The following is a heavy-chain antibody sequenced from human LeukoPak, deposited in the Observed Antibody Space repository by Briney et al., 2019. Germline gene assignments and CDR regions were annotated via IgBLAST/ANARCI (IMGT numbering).Heavy chain of an antibody. D-gene: IGHD3-3*01. Sequence: GGSLRLSCAASGFTFSSYGMHWVRQAPGKGLEWVAVISYDGSNKYYADSVKGRFTISRDNSENTLYLQMNSLRAEDTAVYCCAKDPHARSSLYYDFWSGYMHAFDIWGQGTMVTVSS. CDR1: GFTFSSYG. J-gene: IGHJ3*02. V-gene: IGHV3-30*18. CDR3: AKDPHARSSLYYDFWSGYMHAFDI. CDR2: ISYDGSNK.